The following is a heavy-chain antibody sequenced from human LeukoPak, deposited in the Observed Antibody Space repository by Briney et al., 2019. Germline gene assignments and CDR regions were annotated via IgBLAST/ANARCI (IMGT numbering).Heavy chain of an antibody. CDR3: ARDLWAAAGTPSLDY. CDR1: GFTFSSYS. Sequence: PGGSLRLSCAASGFTFSSYSMNWVRQAPGKGLEWVSSISSSSSYIYYADSVRGRFTISRDNAKNSLYLQMNSLRAEDTAVYYCARDLWAAAGTPSLDYWGQGTLVTVSS. J-gene: IGHJ4*02. CDR2: ISSSSSYI. V-gene: IGHV3-21*01. D-gene: IGHD6-13*01.